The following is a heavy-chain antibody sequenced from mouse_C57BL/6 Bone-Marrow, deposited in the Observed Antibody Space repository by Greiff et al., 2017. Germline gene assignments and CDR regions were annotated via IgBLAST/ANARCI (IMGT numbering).Heavy chain of an antibody. J-gene: IGHJ1*03. CDR2: IYPGSGST. V-gene: IGHV1-55*01. Sequence: VQLQQPGAELVKPGASVKMSCKASGYTFTSYWITWVKQRPGQGLEWIGDIYPGSGSTNYNEKFKSNATLTVDPSSSHAYMQISSLTAEDSAVYYCARKATTAFRWYFDVWGTGTTVTVSS. CDR3: ARKATTAFRWYFDV. D-gene: IGHD1-2*01. CDR1: GYTFTSYW.